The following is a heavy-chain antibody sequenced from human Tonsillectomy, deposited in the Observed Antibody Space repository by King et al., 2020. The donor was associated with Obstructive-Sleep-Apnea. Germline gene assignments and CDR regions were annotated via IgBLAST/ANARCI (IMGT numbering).Heavy chain of an antibody. CDR3: ARKTDYYDSSGYPHDAFDI. Sequence: VQLQESGPGLVKPSQTLSLTCTVSGGSISSGDYYWSWIRQPPGKGLEWIGYIYYSGSTYYNPYLKSRVTISVDTSKNQFSLKLSSVTAADTAVYYCARKTDYYDSSGYPHDAFDIWGQGTMVTVSS. J-gene: IGHJ3*02. V-gene: IGHV4-30-4*01. CDR1: GGSISSGDYY. CDR2: IYYSGST. D-gene: IGHD3-22*01.